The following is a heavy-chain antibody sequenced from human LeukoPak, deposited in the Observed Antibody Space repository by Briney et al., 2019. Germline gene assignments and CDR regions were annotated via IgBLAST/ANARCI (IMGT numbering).Heavy chain of an antibody. J-gene: IGHJ5*02. V-gene: IGHV1-3*01. Sequence: ASVKVSCKASGYTFTSYAMHWVRQAPRQRLEWMGWINAGNGNTKYSQKFQGRVTITRNTSASTAYMELSSLRSEDTAVYYCARAFWSGYYSGGNWFDPWGQGTLVTVSS. CDR2: INAGNGNT. D-gene: IGHD3-3*01. CDR3: ARAFWSGYYSGGNWFDP. CDR1: GYTFTSYA.